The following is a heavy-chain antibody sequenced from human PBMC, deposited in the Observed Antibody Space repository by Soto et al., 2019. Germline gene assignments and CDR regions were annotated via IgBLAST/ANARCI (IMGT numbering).Heavy chain of an antibody. CDR3: ARGNSEFDY. D-gene: IGHD3-10*01. CDR1: GYSFSEFR. CDR2: VNPINGNT. J-gene: IGHJ4*02. Sequence: QVQLVQSGAEVKKPGASVKVSCKTSGYSFSEFRMHWVRQAPGQGLEWMGWVNPINGNTNYSQDFQGRVTMTRDASTKTVYMDLSSLTSDDTSTVYCARGNSEFDYWGQGTLVTVSS. V-gene: IGHV1-2*02.